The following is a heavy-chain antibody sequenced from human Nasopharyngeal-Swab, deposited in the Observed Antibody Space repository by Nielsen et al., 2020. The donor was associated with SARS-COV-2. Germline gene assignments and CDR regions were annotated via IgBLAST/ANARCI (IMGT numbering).Heavy chain of an antibody. V-gene: IGHV1-69*13. Sequence: SVKASCKASGGTFSSYAISWARQAPGQGLEWMGGIIPIFGTANYAQKFQGRVTITADESTSTAYMELSSLRSEDTAVYYCAVGATGYYYMDVWGKGTTVTVSS. J-gene: IGHJ6*03. CDR3: AVGATGYYYMDV. CDR1: GGTFSSYA. CDR2: IIPIFGTA. D-gene: IGHD1-26*01.